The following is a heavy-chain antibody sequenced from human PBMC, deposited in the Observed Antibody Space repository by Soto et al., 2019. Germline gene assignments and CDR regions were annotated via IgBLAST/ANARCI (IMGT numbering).Heavy chain of an antibody. D-gene: IGHD3-3*01. CDR1: GGSVSSGSYY. J-gene: IGHJ6*02. CDR3: ARYGRPFGSAPHGHYYCLGV. V-gene: IGHV4-61*01. CDR2: IYYSGST. Sequence: SETLSLTCTVSGGSVSSGSYYWSWIRQPPRKGLEWIGDIYYSGSTNYNPSLKSRGTISVDASKNQISPQLSSVTAADTAVSSCARYGRPFGSAPHGHYYCLGVRRQRTTFP.